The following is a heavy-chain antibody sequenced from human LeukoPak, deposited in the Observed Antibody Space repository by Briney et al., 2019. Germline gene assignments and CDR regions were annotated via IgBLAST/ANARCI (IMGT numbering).Heavy chain of an antibody. V-gene: IGHV3-11*01. CDR1: GFIFSDYY. J-gene: IGHJ5*02. CDR3: ARGGVFGATYSWFDP. CDR2: ISSTDTTM. Sequence: PGGSLRLSCAASGFIFSDYYMTWIRQAPGKRLEWLSYISSTDTTMYQADSVKGRFTVSRDDAKNSLYLQMDSLRAEDTAVYYCARGGVFGATYSWFDPWGQGTLVTVSS. D-gene: IGHD3-3*01.